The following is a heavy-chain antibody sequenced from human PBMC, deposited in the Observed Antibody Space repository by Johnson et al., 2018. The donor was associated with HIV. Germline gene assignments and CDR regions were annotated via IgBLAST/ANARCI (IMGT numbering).Heavy chain of an antibody. V-gene: IGHV3-11*04. CDR1: RFTFSDYY. CDR3: AGASLEWLLSLVPLGAFDI. D-gene: IGHD3-3*01. J-gene: IGHJ3*02. Sequence: QVQLVESGGGLVKPGGSLRLSCAASRFTFSDYYMSWIRQAPGKGLEWVSYISSSGSTIYYADSVKGRFTISRDNAKNSLYLQMNSLRAEDTAVYYCAGASLEWLLSLVPLGAFDIWGQGTMVTVSS. CDR2: ISSSGSTI.